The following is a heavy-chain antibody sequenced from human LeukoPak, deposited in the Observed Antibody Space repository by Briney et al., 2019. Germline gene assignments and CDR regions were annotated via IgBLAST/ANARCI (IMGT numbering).Heavy chain of an antibody. CDR2: IYSGGTT. D-gene: IGHD3-22*01. V-gene: IGHV3-53*01. CDR1: GFTVSSNF. CDR3: ARGRVNFDY. Sequence: GGSLRPSCAASGFTVSSNFMTWVRQAPGKGLEWVSVIYSGGTTYYADSVTGRFTISRDNSKNTLYLQMNSLRAEDTAVYYCARGRVNFDYWGQGTLVTVSS. J-gene: IGHJ4*02.